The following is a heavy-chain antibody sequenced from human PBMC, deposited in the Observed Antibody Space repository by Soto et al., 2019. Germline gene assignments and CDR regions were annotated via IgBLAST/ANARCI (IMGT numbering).Heavy chain of an antibody. D-gene: IGHD3-3*01. CDR2: LNHTGGT. CDR1: GGSVSSGSYY. V-gene: IGHV4-61*01. Sequence: PSETLSLTCTVSGGSVSSGSYYLSWIRQPPGKGLEWIGELNHTGGTHYNPSLKSRVTMSVDTSKNQFSLRLSSVTAADTAIYYFATRITVFGVLIPPFDAGGQGTLVTVSS. CDR3: ATRITVFGVLIPPFDA. J-gene: IGHJ5*02.